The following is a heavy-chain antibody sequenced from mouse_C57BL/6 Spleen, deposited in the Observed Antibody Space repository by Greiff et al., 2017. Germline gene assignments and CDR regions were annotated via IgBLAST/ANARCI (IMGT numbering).Heavy chain of an antibody. CDR1: GYTFTSYW. J-gene: IGHJ4*01. V-gene: IGHV1-64*01. CDR2: IHPNSGST. CDR3: ARKGIYYDYPLYAMDY. Sequence: VQLQQSGAELVKPGASVKLSCKASGYTFTSYWMHWVKQRPGQGLEWIGMIHPNSGSTNYNEKFKSKATLTVDKSSSTAYMQLSSLTSEDSAVYYCARKGIYYDYPLYAMDYWGQGTSVTVSS. D-gene: IGHD2-4*01.